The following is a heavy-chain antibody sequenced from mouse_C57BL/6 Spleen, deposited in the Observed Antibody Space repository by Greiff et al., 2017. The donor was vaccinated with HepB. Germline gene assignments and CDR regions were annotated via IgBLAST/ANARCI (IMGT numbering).Heavy chain of an antibody. CDR1: GFTFSSYG. D-gene: IGHD4-1*01. CDR2: ISSGGSYT. V-gene: IGHV5-6*01. Sequence: EVKLVESGGDLVKPGGSLKLSCAASGFTFSSYGMSWVRQTPDKRLEWVATISSGGSYTYYPDSVKGRFTISRDNAKNTLYLQMSSLKSEDTAMYYCARETNWDGRNYFDYWGQGTTLTVSS. J-gene: IGHJ2*01. CDR3: ARETNWDGRNYFDY.